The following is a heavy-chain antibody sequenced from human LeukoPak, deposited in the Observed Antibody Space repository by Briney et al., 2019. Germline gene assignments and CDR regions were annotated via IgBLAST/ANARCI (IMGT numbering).Heavy chain of an antibody. D-gene: IGHD3-22*01. CDR3: ARGRDYYDSSGLSFDH. J-gene: IGHJ4*02. CDR2: INHSGST. CDR1: GGSFSGYY. V-gene: IGHV4-34*01. Sequence: SETLSLTCAVYGGSFSGYYWSWIRQPPGKGLEWIGEINHSGSTNYNPSLKSRVTISVDTSKNQFSLKLSSVTAADTAVYYCARGRDYYDSSGLSFDHWGQGTLVTVSS.